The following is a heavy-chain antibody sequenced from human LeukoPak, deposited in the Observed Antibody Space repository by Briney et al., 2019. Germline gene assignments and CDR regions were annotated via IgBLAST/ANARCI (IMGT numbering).Heavy chain of an antibody. D-gene: IGHD3-10*01. CDR3: AIPLYGSGSYYHY. CDR1: GGSISSSSYY. Sequence: SETLSLTCTVSGGSISSSSYYWGWIRQPPGKGLEWIGSIHYGASTYYNPSLKSRVTISVDTSKNQFSLKLSSVTAADTAVYYCAIPLYGSGSYYHYWGQGTLVTVSS. V-gene: IGHV4-39*01. J-gene: IGHJ4*02. CDR2: IHYGAST.